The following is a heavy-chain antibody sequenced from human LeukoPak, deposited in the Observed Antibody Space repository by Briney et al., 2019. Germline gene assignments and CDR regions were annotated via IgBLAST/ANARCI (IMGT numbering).Heavy chain of an antibody. CDR3: ATQPQAAAVDGMDV. J-gene: IGHJ6*02. D-gene: IGHD6-13*01. V-gene: IGHV3-30-3*01. Sequence: GGSRRLSWEASGFTFVSYGMHWFRQPPGKGREGWAVISHDGSNKYYADSVKGRFTISRDNSKNTLYLQMNSLRAEDTAVYYYATQPQAAAVDGMDVWGQGTTVTVSS. CDR1: GFTFVSYG. CDR2: ISHDGSNK.